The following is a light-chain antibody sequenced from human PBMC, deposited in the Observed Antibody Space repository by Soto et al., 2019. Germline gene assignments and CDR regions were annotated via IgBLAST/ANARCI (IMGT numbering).Light chain of an antibody. Sequence: QSVLTQPPSVSGAPGQRVTISCTGSSSNIGAGYDVHWYQQLPGTAHKLLIYGNSNRPSGVPDRFSGSKSGTSASLASTGLQAEDEADYYCQSYDSSLSASGVFGGGTKLTVL. CDR2: GNS. V-gene: IGLV1-40*01. CDR1: SSNIGAGYD. CDR3: QSYDSSLSASGV. J-gene: IGLJ2*01.